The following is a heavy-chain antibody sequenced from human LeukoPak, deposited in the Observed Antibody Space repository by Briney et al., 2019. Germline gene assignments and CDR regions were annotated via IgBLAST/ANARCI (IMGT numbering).Heavy chain of an antibody. Sequence: GSSVKVSCKVSGDTFSTYGISWVRQAPGQGLEWMGRIIPTLDTVKSAQKFQGRVTITADESTSTAYMELSSLRSEDTAVYYCARARVDTAMADYYFDYWGQGTLVTVSS. D-gene: IGHD5-18*01. CDR1: GDTFSTYG. V-gene: IGHV1-69*11. CDR3: ARARVDTAMADYYFDY. CDR2: IIPTLDTV. J-gene: IGHJ4*02.